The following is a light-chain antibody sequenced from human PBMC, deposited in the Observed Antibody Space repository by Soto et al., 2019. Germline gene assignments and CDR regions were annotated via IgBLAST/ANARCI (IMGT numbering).Light chain of an antibody. J-gene: IGLJ1*01. CDR1: SSDVGSANR. CDR3: SSYTTSITYV. Sequence: QSVVTQPPSVSGSPGQSVTISCTGTSSDVGSANRVSWYQQPPGTAPKLIIYGVSNRPSGVPDRFSGSKSGNTASLIISGLQAEDEADYFCSSYTTSITYVFGTGTKVTVL. CDR2: GVS. V-gene: IGLV2-18*02.